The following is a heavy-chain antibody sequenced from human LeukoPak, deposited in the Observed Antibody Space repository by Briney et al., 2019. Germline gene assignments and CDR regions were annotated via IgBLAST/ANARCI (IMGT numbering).Heavy chain of an antibody. D-gene: IGHD1-7*01. V-gene: IGHV4-59*08. CDR1: GGSVSTYY. CDR3: TRHVYTYGTYWYFDL. Sequence: SETLSLTCTVSGGSVSTYYWSWIRQPPGKGLEWIGYIYYSGSTNYNPSLKSRVTISVDTSKNQFSLKLSSVTAADTAVYYCTRHVYTYGTYWYFDLWGRGSLATVSS. J-gene: IGHJ2*01. CDR2: IYYSGST.